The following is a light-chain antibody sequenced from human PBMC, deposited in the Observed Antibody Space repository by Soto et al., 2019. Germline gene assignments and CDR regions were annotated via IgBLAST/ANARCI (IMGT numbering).Light chain of an antibody. V-gene: IGKV4-1*01. J-gene: IGKJ2*01. CDR1: QSVLYRSNSRNY. Sequence: DIVMTQSPDSLAVSLGERATINCKSSQSVLYRSNSRNYLAWYQQKAGQPPKVLIYWASTRESGVPDRFSGSGSGTDFTPTITTLQAEDVAVYYCQQYYSLPYTFGQGTKLEIK. CDR3: QQYYSLPYT. CDR2: WAS.